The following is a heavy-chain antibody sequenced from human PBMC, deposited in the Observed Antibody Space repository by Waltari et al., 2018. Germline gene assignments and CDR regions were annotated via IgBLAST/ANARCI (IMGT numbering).Heavy chain of an antibody. J-gene: IGHJ4*02. CDR1: SGSSSSSSYY. Sequence: QLQLQESGPGLVRPSETLSLTCTVSSGSSSSSSYYWAWIRQPPGKGLEWIGTIYYRGNTYYNPSLKSRITISVDTSKNQFSLQLSSVTAADTAVYYCARKRFGEPGTYFDYWGQGTLVSVSS. CDR3: ARKRFGEPGTYFDY. D-gene: IGHD3-10*01. CDR2: IYYRGNT. V-gene: IGHV4-39*01.